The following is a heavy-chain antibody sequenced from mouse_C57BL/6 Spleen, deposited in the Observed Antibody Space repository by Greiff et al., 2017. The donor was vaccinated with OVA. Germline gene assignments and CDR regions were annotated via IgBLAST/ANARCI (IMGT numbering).Heavy chain of an antibody. CDR2: IYPGAGDT. Sequence: QVQLKESGPELVKPGASVKISCKASGYAFSSSWMNWVKQRPGKGLEWIGRIYPGAGDTNYNGKFKGKATLTADKSSSTAYMQLSSLTSEDSAVYVCARSGYWDVGFAYWGQGTLVTVSA. CDR3: ARSGYWDVGFAY. D-gene: IGHD4-1*01. CDR1: GYAFSSSW. J-gene: IGHJ3*01. V-gene: IGHV1-82*01.